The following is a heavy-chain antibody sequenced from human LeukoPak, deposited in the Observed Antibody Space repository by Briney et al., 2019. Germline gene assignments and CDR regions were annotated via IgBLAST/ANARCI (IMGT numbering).Heavy chain of an antibody. D-gene: IGHD3-10*01. CDR1: GYTFTSYG. J-gene: IGHJ3*02. Sequence: GASVKVSCKASGYTFTSYGISWVRQAPGQGLERMGWISAYNGNTNYAQKLQGRVTMTTDTSTSTAYMELRSLRSDDTAVYYCARVPATYYYGSGSEGPSYAFDIWGQGTMVTVSS. CDR2: ISAYNGNT. V-gene: IGHV1-18*01. CDR3: ARVPATYYYGSGSEGPSYAFDI.